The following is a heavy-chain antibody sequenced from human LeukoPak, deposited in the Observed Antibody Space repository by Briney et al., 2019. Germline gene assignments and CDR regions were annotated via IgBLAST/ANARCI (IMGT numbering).Heavy chain of an antibody. J-gene: IGHJ4*02. CDR2: INSGGST. CDR1: GFVVSSHY. CDR3: ARDRLTGSFDY. V-gene: IGHV3-66*01. Sequence: PGGSLRLSCAASGFVVSSHYMSWVRQAPGQGLHWVSGINSGGSTHYADSVKARFSISRDESRNTLILEMKSLRVEDTAVYYCARDRLTGSFDYWGQGVLVTVSS. D-gene: IGHD3-16*01.